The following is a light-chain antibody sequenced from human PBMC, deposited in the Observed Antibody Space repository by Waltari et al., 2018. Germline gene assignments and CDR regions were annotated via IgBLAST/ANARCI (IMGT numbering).Light chain of an antibody. Sequence: YCRASQSVGRTLAWYQQKPGQAPRLLIYGASNRATGTPDRFSGSGSGTDFSLTISRLDPADFAVYYCQHYVRLPVAFGQGTTVEIK. CDR2: GAS. V-gene: IGKV3-20*01. J-gene: IGKJ1*01. CDR3: QHYVRLPVA. CDR1: QSVGRT.